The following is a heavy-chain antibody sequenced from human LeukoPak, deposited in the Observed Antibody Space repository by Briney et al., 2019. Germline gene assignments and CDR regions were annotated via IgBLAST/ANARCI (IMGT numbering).Heavy chain of an antibody. CDR3: AKEDHSGSYYYFDY. CDR2: INSDGSAT. Sequence: PGGSLRLSCEASGFTFRSYWMHWVRQAPGKGLVWVSRINSDGSATSYADSVKGRFTISRDNSKNTLYLQMNSLRAEDTAVYYCAKEDHSGSYYYFDYWGQGTLVTVSS. CDR1: GFTFRSYW. V-gene: IGHV3-74*01. J-gene: IGHJ4*02. D-gene: IGHD1-26*01.